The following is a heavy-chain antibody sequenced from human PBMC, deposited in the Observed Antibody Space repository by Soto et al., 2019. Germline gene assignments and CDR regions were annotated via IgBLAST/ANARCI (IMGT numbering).Heavy chain of an antibody. V-gene: IGHV3-74*01. J-gene: IGHJ5*02. CDR2: ISGDGSGA. D-gene: IGHD6-6*01. CDR3: ARDRTGAIAALFSKIEYDP. Sequence: VGSLRLSCAASGFSFTSYWLHWVRQAPGKGLEWVSRISGDGSGASYAESVKGRFTISRDNAKSTLYLQMNSLRAEDTAVYYCARDRTGAIAALFSKIEYDPWGQGTLVTVSS. CDR1: GFSFTSYW.